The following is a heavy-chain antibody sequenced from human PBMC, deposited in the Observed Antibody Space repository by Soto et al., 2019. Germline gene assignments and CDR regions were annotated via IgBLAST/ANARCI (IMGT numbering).Heavy chain of an antibody. Sequence: SGPTLVNPTQTLTLTCAFSGFSLSTTGMRVSWIRQPPGKALEWLARIDWDDDKFYTTSLKTRLTISKDTSKNQVVLTMTNMDPVDTATYFCARIPGWLQGFDSWGQGTLVTVSS. CDR2: IDWDDDK. CDR1: GFSLSTTGMR. CDR3: ARIPGWLQGFDS. V-gene: IGHV2-70*04. D-gene: IGHD6-19*01. J-gene: IGHJ4*02.